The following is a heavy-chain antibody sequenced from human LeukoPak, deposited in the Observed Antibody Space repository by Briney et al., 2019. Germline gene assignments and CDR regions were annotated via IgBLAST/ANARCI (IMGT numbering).Heavy chain of an antibody. D-gene: IGHD5-18*01. J-gene: IGHJ4*02. CDR2: INPSGGST. V-gene: IGHV1-46*01. CDR1: GYTFTSYY. CDR3: ATSGYSYGPAFDY. Sequence: ASVKVSCKASGYTFTSYYMHWVRQAPGQGLEWMGIINPSGGSTSYAQKFQGRVTMTRDTSTSTVYMELSSLGSEDTAVYYCATSGYSYGPAFDYWGQGTLVTVSS.